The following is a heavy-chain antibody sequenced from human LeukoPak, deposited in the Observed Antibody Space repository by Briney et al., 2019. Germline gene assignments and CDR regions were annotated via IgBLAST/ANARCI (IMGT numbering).Heavy chain of an antibody. J-gene: IGHJ4*02. D-gene: IGHD1-1*01. V-gene: IGHV3-21*05. CDR2: IWIDSGNT. CDR3: ARYHNYAFDN. Sequence: PGGSLRLSCTASGFPFNEYSMNWVRQAPGKGVEWISYIWIDSGNTKYAHSVRRRFTISADKAKNSLYLQMNSLRVEDTAVYYCARYHNYAFDNWGQGTLVSVAS. CDR1: GFPFNEYS.